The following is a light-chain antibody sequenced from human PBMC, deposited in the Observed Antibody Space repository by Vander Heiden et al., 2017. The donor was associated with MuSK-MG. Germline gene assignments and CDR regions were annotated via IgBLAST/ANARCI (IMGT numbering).Light chain of an antibody. V-gene: IGKV1-9*01. CDR1: QGISSH. Sequence: DIQLTQSPSFLSASVGDRVTITCRASQGISSHLAWYQQKPGKAPKLLIYVASILQSGVPSRFSGSGSGTEFTLTISSLQPEDFAIYYCQHLHSYPPTFGQGTKLEIK. CDR3: QHLHSYPPT. J-gene: IGKJ2*01. CDR2: VAS.